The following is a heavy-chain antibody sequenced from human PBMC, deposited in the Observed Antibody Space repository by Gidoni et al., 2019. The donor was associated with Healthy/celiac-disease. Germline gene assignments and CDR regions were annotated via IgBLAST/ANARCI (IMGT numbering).Heavy chain of an antibody. Sequence: QVQLVQPGAEVKKPGSSVKVSCKASGGTFSSYAISWVRQAPGQGLEWMGGIIPIFGTANYAQKFQGRVTITADESTSTAYMELSSLRSEDTAVYYCARELGDWNYARQKDAFDIWGQGTMVTVSS. CDR3: ARELGDWNYARQKDAFDI. J-gene: IGHJ3*02. CDR1: GGTFSSYA. CDR2: IIPIFGTA. D-gene: IGHD1-7*01. V-gene: IGHV1-69*01.